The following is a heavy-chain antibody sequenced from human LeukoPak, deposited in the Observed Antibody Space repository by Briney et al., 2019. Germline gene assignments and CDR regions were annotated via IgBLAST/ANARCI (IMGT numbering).Heavy chain of an antibody. Sequence: GGSLGLPCEASGSSFSPYARAGFGKPPGRGREWVSGVNGNGGSTSYADSVKGRFTIFRDNSKNTVYLQMNSLRVEDTAVYYCAKSLYGGCDYWGQGTVVTVSS. D-gene: IGHD3-16*02. CDR2: VNGNGGST. CDR1: GSSFSPYA. V-gene: IGHV3-23*01. CDR3: AKSLYGGCDY. J-gene: IGHJ4*02.